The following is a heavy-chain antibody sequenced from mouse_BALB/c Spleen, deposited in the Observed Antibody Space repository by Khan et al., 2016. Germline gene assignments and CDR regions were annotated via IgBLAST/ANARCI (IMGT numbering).Heavy chain of an antibody. CDR1: GYSITSDYA. CDR2: ISYSGST. Sequence: EVKLLESGPGLVKPSQSLSLTCTVTGYSITSDYAWNWIRQFPGNKLEWMGYISYSGSTSYNPSLKSRISITRDTSKNQFFLQLNSVTTEDTATXYCARAPPRWYFDVWGAGTTVTVSS. V-gene: IGHV3-2*02. CDR3: ARAPPRWYFDV. J-gene: IGHJ1*01.